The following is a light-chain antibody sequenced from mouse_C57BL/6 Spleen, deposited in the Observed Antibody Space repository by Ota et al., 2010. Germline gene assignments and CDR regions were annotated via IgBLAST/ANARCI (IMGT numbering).Light chain of an antibody. Sequence: ETTVTQSPASLSMAIGEKVTIRCITSTDIDDDMNWYQQKPGEPPKLLISEGNTLRPGVPSRFSSSGYGTVFCFTIENMPLQEYVXVYYVIXISTTYGTGT. V-gene: IGKV17-121*01. J-gene: IGKJ4*02. CDR3: VIXISTT. CDR1: TDIDDD. CDR2: EGN.